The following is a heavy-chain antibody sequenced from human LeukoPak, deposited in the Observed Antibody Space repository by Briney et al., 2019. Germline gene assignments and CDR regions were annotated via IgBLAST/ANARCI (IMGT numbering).Heavy chain of an antibody. CDR1: GGSISSGDYY. Sequence: SETLSLTCTVSGGSISSGDYYWSWIRQPPGKGLEWIGYIYYSGSTYYNPSLKSRVTISVDTSKNQFSLKLSSVTAADTAVYYCARPRDGYNLALDYWGQGTLVTVSS. CDR2: IYYSGST. J-gene: IGHJ4*02. V-gene: IGHV4-30-4*01. CDR3: ARPRDGYNLALDY. D-gene: IGHD5-24*01.